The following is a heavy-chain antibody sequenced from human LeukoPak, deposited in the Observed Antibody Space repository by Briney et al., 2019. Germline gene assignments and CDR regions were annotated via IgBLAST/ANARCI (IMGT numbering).Heavy chain of an antibody. J-gene: IGHJ6*02. Sequence: ASVKVSCKASGGTFSSYAISWVRQAPGQGLEWMGWINTNTGNPTYAQGFTGRFVFSLDTSVSTAYLQISSLKAEDTAVYYCASLVGATPHYYYGMDVWGQGTTVTVSS. D-gene: IGHD1-26*01. CDR3: ASLVGATPHYYYGMDV. CDR1: GGTFSSYA. V-gene: IGHV7-4-1*02. CDR2: INTNTGNP.